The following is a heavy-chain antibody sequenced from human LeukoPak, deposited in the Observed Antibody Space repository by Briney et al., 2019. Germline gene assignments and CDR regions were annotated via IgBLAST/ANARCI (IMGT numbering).Heavy chain of an antibody. CDR3: AKNYGSGSYGELDY. CDR2: ISYDGSNK. Sequence: PSGGSLRLSCAASGFTFSSYAMHWVRQAPGKGLEWVAVISYDGSNKYYADSVKGRFTISRDNSKNTLYLQMNSLRAEDTAVYYCAKNYGSGSYGELDYWGQGTLVTVSS. CDR1: GFTFSSYA. V-gene: IGHV3-30*04. J-gene: IGHJ4*02. D-gene: IGHD3-10*01.